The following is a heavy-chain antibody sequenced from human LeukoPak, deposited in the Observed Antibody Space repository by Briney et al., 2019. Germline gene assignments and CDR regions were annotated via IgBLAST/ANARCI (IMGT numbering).Heavy chain of an antibody. CDR3: ARVSYYYDSSGYEM. Sequence: ASVKVSCKASGYTFTSYYMHWLRQAPGQGLEWMGWINPNSGGTNYAQKFQGRVTMTRDTSISTAYMELSRLRSDDTAVYYCARVSYYYDSSGYEMWGQGTLVTVSS. J-gene: IGHJ4*02. CDR1: GYTFTSYY. D-gene: IGHD3-22*01. V-gene: IGHV1-2*02. CDR2: INPNSGGT.